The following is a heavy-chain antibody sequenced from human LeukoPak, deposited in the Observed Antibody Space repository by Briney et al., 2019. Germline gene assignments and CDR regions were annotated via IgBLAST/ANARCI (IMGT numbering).Heavy chain of an antibody. CDR2: MNQDGSAK. CDR1: GFTFSDSW. CDR3: VNYTHWVAGDV. Sequence: GGSPRLSCAASGFTFSDSWMSWVRQAPGKGLEWVANMNQDGSAKGYVDSVKGRFTISRDNARNSLYLQMSSLRPEDTAVYYCVNYTHWVAGDVWGQGTTVTVSS. D-gene: IGHD3-3*01. J-gene: IGHJ6*02. V-gene: IGHV3-7*01.